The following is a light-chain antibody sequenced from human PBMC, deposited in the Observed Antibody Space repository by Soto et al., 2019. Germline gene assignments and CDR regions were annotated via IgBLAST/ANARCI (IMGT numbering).Light chain of an antibody. CDR1: QSVTSSF. CDR3: QKYGDSRWT. J-gene: IGKJ1*01. CDR2: SAS. V-gene: IGKV3-20*01. Sequence: ELVLPPSPGTLSFSPVEISTLSFMSSQSVTSSFLAWYQQKPGQAHRLLIYSASHRATGIPDRFSGSESGTDFTLTIRRMEPEDFAVYYCQKYGDSRWTFGNGNTVDIK.